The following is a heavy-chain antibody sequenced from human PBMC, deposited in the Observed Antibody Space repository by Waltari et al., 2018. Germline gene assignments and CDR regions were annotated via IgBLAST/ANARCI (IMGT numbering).Heavy chain of an antibody. CDR2: ISYDGSNK. CDR1: GFTFRSYG. J-gene: IGHJ6*02. V-gene: IGHV3-30*18. D-gene: IGHD3-16*02. CDR3: AKDRYSTRGMDV. Sequence: QVQLVESGGGVVQPGRSLRLSCAASGFTFRSYGMPWVRQAPGKGLEWVAVISYDGSNKYYADSVKGRFTISRDNSKNTLYLQMNSLRAEDTAVYYCAKDRYSTRGMDVWGQGTTVTVSS.